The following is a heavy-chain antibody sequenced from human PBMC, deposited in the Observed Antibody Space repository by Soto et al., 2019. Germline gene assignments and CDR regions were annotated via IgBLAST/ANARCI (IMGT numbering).Heavy chain of an antibody. J-gene: IGHJ4*02. D-gene: IGHD1-1*01. V-gene: IGHV3-53*04. CDR3: ARGGGSTMTFDY. CDR2: LYGTFT. Sequence: EVQLVESGGGLVQPGGSLRLSCAVSGFTVSTNYVSWVRQAPGKGLELVSVLYGTFTYYTDSVQGPFTISKHNSQHTFYHHMNSLRSDDTAMYYCARGGGSTMTFDYLGQGTLVTVSS. CDR1: GFTVSTNY.